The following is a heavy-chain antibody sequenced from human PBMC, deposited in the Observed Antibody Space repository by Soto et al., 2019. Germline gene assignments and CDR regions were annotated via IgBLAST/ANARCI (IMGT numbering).Heavy chain of an antibody. D-gene: IGHD4-17*01. V-gene: IGHV1-18*01. CDR2: ISAYNGNT. CDR1: GYTFTSYG. Sequence: ASVKVSCKASGYTFTSYGIIWVRQAPGQGLEWMGWISAYNGNTNYAQKLQGRVTMTTDTSTSTAYMELRSLRSDDTAVYYCARDSQMTTVTTPGGYWGQGTLVTVSS. J-gene: IGHJ4*02. CDR3: ARDSQMTTVTTPGGY.